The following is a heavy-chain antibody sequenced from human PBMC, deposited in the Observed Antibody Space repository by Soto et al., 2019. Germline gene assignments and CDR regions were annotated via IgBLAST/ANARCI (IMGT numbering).Heavy chain of an antibody. CDR2: IYYSGST. D-gene: IGHD3-3*01. V-gene: IGHV4-39*01. Sequence: SETLSLTCTVSGGSISSSSYYWGWIRQPPGKGLEWIGSIYYSGSTYYNPSLKSRVTISVDTSKYQFSLKLSSVTAADTAVYYCARGSTGAYYDFWSGPTGLDYWGQGTLVTVSS. J-gene: IGHJ4*02. CDR1: GGSISSSSYY. CDR3: ARGSTGAYYDFWSGPTGLDY.